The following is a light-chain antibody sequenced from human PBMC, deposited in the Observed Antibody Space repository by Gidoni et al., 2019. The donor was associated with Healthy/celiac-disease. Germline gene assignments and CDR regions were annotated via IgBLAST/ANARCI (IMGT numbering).Light chain of an antibody. CDR1: QSVSSY. CDR2: DAS. CDR3: QQRSNWPPWT. Sequence: EIVLTQSPATLSLSPGERATLSCRASQSVSSYLAWYQQKPGQAPRLLIYDASNRATGIPARFSGSGSGTDFTLTISSLEPEDFAVYYCQQRSNWPPWTXXXGTKVEIK. J-gene: IGKJ1*01. V-gene: IGKV3-11*01.